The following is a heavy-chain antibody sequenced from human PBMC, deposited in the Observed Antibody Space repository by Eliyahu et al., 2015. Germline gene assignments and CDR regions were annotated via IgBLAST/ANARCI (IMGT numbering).Heavy chain of an antibody. CDR1: GFTFSSYG. Sequence: AASGFTFSSYGMHWVRQAPGKGLEWVAVISYDGSNKYYADAVKGRFTTSRDNSKNTLYLQMNSLTAADTAVYYCAKEVQYSSGWDPFDPWGQGTLVTVSS. CDR2: ISYDGSNK. CDR3: AKEVQYSSGWDPFDP. V-gene: IGHV3-30*18. J-gene: IGHJ5*02. D-gene: IGHD6-19*01.